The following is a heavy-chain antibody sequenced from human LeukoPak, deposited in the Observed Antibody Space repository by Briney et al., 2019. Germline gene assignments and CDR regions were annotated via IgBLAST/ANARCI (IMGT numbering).Heavy chain of an antibody. J-gene: IGHJ4*02. Sequence: GGSLRLSCAASGFTFSSYGMHWVRQAPGKGLEWVAFIRYDGSNKYYADSVKGRFTISRDDSKNTLYLQMNSLRAEDTAVYYCAKGSGDGYNSFDYWGQGTLVTVSS. CDR3: AKGSGDGYNSFDY. CDR1: GFTFSSYG. V-gene: IGHV3-30*02. CDR2: IRYDGSNK. D-gene: IGHD5-24*01.